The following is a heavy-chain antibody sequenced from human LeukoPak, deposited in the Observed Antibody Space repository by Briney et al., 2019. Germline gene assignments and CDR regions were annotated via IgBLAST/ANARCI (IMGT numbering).Heavy chain of an antibody. CDR1: GGSFSGYY. J-gene: IGHJ2*01. CDR2: INHSGST. Sequence: SETLSLTCAVYGGSFSGYYWSWIRQPPGKGLEWIGEINHSGSTNYNPSLKSRVTISVDTSKNQFSLKLSSVTAADTAVYYCARSSTSCPTCWYFDLWGRGTLVTVSS. D-gene: IGHD2-2*01. CDR3: ARSSTSCPTCWYFDL. V-gene: IGHV4-34*01.